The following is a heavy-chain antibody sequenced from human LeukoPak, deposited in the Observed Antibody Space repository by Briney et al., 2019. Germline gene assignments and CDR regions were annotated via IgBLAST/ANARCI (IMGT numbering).Heavy chain of an antibody. V-gene: IGHV4-59*01. Sequence: SETLSLTCTVSGGSISSYYWSWIRQPSGKGLEWIGYIYYSGSTNYNPSLKSRVTISVDTSKNQFSLKLSPVTAADTAVYYCARTTEAHSWRTRYYDYYMDVWGKGTTVTVSS. CDR1: GGSISSYY. D-gene: IGHD6-13*01. J-gene: IGHJ6*03. CDR3: ARTTEAHSWRTRYYDYYMDV. CDR2: IYYSGST.